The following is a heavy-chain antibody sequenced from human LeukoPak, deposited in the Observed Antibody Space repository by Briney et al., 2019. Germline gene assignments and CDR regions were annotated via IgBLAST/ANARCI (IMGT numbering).Heavy chain of an antibody. Sequence: SETLSLTCAVYGGSFSGYYWSWIRQPPGKGLEWIGEINHSGSTNYNPSLKSRVTISVDTSKNQFSLKLSSVTAADTAVYYCAREGPPTVVTPDAFDIWGQGTMVTVSS. CDR3: AREGPPTVVTPDAFDI. J-gene: IGHJ3*02. V-gene: IGHV4-34*01. CDR2: INHSGST. D-gene: IGHD4-23*01. CDR1: GGSFSGYY.